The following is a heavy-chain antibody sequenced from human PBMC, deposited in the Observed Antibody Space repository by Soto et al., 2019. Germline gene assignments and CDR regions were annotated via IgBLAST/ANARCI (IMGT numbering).Heavy chain of an antibody. D-gene: IGHD2-2*01. CDR2: IIPIFGTA. J-gene: IGHJ5*02. CDR3: ARAGCSSTSCYLSWFDP. Sequence: GASVKASCKASGGSFSNYAISWVRQAPGQGLEWMGGIIPIFGTANYAQKFQGRVTITADESTSTAYMELSSLRSEDTAVYYCARAGCSSTSCYLSWFDPWGQGTLVTVSS. CDR1: GGSFSNYA. V-gene: IGHV1-69*13.